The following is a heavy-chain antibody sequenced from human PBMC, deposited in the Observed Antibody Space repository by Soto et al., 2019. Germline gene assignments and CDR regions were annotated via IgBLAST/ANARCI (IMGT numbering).Heavy chain of an antibody. CDR2: IYYSGST. CDR3: ARDRGYYYDSSGSRMDV. J-gene: IGHJ6*02. D-gene: IGHD3-22*01. Sequence: SETLSLTCTVSGGSISSYYWSWIRQPPGKGLEWIGYIYYSGSTNYNPSLKSRVTISVDTSKNQFSLKLSSVTAADTAVYYCARDRGYYYDSSGSRMDVWGQGTTVTVSS. CDR1: GGSISSYY. V-gene: IGHV4-59*01.